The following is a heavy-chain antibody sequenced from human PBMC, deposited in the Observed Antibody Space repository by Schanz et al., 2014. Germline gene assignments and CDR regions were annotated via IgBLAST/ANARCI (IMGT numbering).Heavy chain of an antibody. CDR1: GYTFTSYD. Sequence: QVQLVQSGREVRKPGASVKVSCKASGYTFTSYDINWVRQATGQGLEWMGWMNPTTGNRGYAQNFQGRVTMTRDTSTSTVYMELSSLRSEDTAVYYCARDGEAAAGCDYWGQGTLVTVSS. CDR3: ARDGEAAAGCDY. V-gene: IGHV1-8*01. CDR2: MNPTTGNR. D-gene: IGHD6-13*01. J-gene: IGHJ4*02.